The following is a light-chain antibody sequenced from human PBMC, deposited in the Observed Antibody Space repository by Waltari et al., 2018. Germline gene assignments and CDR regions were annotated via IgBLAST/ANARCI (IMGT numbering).Light chain of an antibody. J-gene: IGLJ7*01. CDR1: SSNIGNNY. CDR2: ENT. Sequence: QSVLTQPPSVSAAPGQRVTISCSGGSSNIGNNYVSWYRQFPGTAPKLLIDENTERPSGMPGRFSGSKSGTSATLDITGLQAGDEADYCCGTWDSSLSGAVFGGGTHLTVL. CDR3: GTWDSSLSGAV. V-gene: IGLV1-51*02.